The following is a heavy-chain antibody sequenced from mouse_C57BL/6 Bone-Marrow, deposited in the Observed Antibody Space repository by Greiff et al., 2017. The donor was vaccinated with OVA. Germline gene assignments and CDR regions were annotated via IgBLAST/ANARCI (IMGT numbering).Heavy chain of an antibody. V-gene: IGHV14-1*01. Sequence: VQLQQSGAELVRPGASVKLSCTASGYNIKGYCMHWVKQRPEQGLEWIGRIDPEDGGTEYAPKFKGKATLTADTSSNTAYLQLSSLTSEDSAVYYCTGSWRFAYGGQGTLVTVSA. CDR2: IDPEDGGT. CDR3: TGSWRFAY. CDR1: GYNIKGYC. J-gene: IGHJ3*01.